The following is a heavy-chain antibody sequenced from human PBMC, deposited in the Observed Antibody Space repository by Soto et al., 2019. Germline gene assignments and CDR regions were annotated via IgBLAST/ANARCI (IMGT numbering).Heavy chain of an antibody. D-gene: IGHD2-2*01. CDR3: AKDCTSTSCYGSYDWFDP. CDR2: ISGSGSNT. J-gene: IGHJ5*02. V-gene: IGHV3-23*01. CDR1: GFTFSTYA. Sequence: GGSLRLSCAASGFTFSTYAMNWVRQAPGKGLEWVSVISGSGSNTNYADSVKGRFTISRDNTKNTLYLQMNSLRAEDTALYYCAKDCTSTSCYGSYDWFDPWGQGTLVTVSS.